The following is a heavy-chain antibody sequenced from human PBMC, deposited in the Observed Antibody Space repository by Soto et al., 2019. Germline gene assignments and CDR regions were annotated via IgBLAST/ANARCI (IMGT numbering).Heavy chain of an antibody. CDR2: INHSGST. V-gene: IGHV4-34*01. J-gene: IGHJ4*02. CDR3: ARVARYYYGSGSLDY. CDR1: GGSFSCYY. Sequence: TSETLSLTCAVYGGSFSCYYWSWIRQAPGKGLEWIGEINHSGSTNYNPSLKSRVTISVDTSKNQFSLKLSSVTAADTAVYYCARVARYYYGSGSLDYWGQGTLVTVSS. D-gene: IGHD3-10*01.